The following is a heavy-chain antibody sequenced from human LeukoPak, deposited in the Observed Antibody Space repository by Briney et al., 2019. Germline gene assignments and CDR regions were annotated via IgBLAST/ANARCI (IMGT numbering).Heavy chain of an antibody. D-gene: IGHD2/OR15-2a*01. Sequence: SETLSLTCTVPGGSINSYYWSWIRQPPGKGLEYIGHIYYSGNTDYNPSLKSRVTISVDTSKNQFSLNLSSVTAADTAVYYCARWYCSSTTCYHMDVWGKGTTVTVSS. J-gene: IGHJ6*03. V-gene: IGHV4-59*01. CDR3: ARWYCSSTTCYHMDV. CDR2: IYYSGNT. CDR1: GGSINSYY.